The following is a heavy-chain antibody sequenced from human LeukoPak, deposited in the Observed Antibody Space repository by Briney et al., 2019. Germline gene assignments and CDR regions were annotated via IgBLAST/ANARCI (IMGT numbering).Heavy chain of an antibody. J-gene: IGHJ4*02. CDR1: GISVSNNY. CDR3: TRGLNGHNFQYYFDY. D-gene: IGHD5-24*01. V-gene: IGHV3-49*03. Sequence: GGSLRLSCAASGISVSNNYMNWLRQAPGKGLEWVGIIRSKPYGGTTEYAASVEGRFSISRDDSKSIAYLLMNSLKTEDTALYYCTRGLNGHNFQYYFDYWGQGTLVTVSS. CDR2: IRSKPYGGTT.